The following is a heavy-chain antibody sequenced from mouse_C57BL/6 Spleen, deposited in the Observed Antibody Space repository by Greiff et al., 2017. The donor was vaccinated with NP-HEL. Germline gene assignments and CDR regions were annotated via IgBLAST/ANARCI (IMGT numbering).Heavy chain of an antibody. Sequence: EVKLLESGPGLVKPSQSLSLTCSVTGYSITSGYYWNWIRQFPGNKLEWMGCISYDGSNNYNPSLKNRISITRDTSKNQFFLKLNSVTTEDTATYYCAREGDYEDYAMDYWGQGTSVTVSS. CDR3: AREGDYEDYAMDY. V-gene: IGHV3-6*01. CDR1: GYSITSGYY. CDR2: ISYDGSN. J-gene: IGHJ4*01. D-gene: IGHD2-4*01.